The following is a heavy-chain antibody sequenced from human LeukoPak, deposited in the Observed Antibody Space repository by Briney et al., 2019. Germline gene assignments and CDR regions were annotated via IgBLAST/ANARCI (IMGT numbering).Heavy chain of an antibody. V-gene: IGHV1-46*01. J-gene: IGHJ3*02. CDR3: ARGRFPTKRSAYYYGAFDI. CDR1: GYTFTNYY. Sequence: ASVKVSFKASGYTFTNYYMHWVRQAPGQGLEWMGIFNPSGGSTSHAQKFQGRVTMTRDTSTGTVYMELSSLRSEDTALYYCARGRFPTKRSAYYYGAFDIWGQGKMVTVSS. D-gene: IGHD3-22*01. CDR2: FNPSGGST.